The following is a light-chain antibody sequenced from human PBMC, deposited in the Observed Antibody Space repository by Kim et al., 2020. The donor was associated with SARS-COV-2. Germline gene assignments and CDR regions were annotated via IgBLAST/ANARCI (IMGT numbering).Light chain of an antibody. Sequence: SYELTQPPSVSVAPGKTARITCGGTNIGSKSVHWYQQKPGQAPVLVVYYDSDRPSGIPERFSGSNSGNTATLTISRVEAGDEADYYCPVWDSSSAHWV. J-gene: IGLJ3*02. CDR3: PVWDSSSAHWV. CDR1: NIGSKS. V-gene: IGLV3-21*04. CDR2: YDS.